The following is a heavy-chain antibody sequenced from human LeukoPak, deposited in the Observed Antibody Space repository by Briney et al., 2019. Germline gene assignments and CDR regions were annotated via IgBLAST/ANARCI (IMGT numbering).Heavy chain of an antibody. CDR2: IFPDDSHT. CDR1: GYSFHNFW. J-gene: IGHJ5*02. Sequence: GESLKISCRGFGYSFHNFWIAWVRQMPGKGLEWMGIIFPDDSHTRYSPSFQGQVTFSADKSVSTAYLQWSSLQASDTAIYYCVRLMGILVVQPSTPNYTWFDPWGQGTLVTVSP. D-gene: IGHD2-21*01. CDR3: VRLMGILVVQPSTPNYTWFDP. V-gene: IGHV5-51*01.